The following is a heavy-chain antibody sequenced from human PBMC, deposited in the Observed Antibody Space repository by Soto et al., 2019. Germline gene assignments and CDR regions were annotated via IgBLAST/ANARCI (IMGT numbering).Heavy chain of an antibody. V-gene: IGHV3-53*01. CDR3: GRQPGGGGY. J-gene: IGHJ4*02. D-gene: IGHD3-10*01. Sequence: EVQLVESGGGLIQPGGSLRLSCAVSGFTVSNNYMSWVRQAPGKGLEGVSVIYSGGYTAYGDSVKGRFTISRDNSKNTLYFQRNTRRADRPAVFFGGRQPGGGGYWGQGTLVTVSS. CDR2: IYSGGYT. CDR1: GFTVSNNY.